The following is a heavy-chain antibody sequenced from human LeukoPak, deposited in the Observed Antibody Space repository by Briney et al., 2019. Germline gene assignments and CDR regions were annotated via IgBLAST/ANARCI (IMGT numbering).Heavy chain of an antibody. D-gene: IGHD6-19*01. Sequence: ASETLSLTRAVSGGSISSSNWWSWVRQPPGKGLEWIGEIYHSGSTNYNPSLKSRVTISVDKSKNQFSLKLSSVTAADTAVYYCARGTALEDSSGWFQFDYWGQGTLVTVSS. CDR3: ARGTALEDSSGWFQFDY. J-gene: IGHJ4*02. CDR1: GGSISSSNW. CDR2: IYHSGST. V-gene: IGHV4-4*02.